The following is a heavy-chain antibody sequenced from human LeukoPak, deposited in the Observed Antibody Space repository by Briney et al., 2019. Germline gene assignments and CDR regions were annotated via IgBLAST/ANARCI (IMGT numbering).Heavy chain of an antibody. CDR1: GFTFSSYA. D-gene: IGHD6-13*01. CDR3: ARESQYSSSWSPPYYFDY. V-gene: IGHV3-30*04. CDR2: ISYDGSNK. J-gene: IGHJ4*02. Sequence: GGSLRLSCAASGFTFSSYAMHWVRQAPGKGLEWVAVISYDGSNKYYADSVKGRFTISRDNSKDTLYLQMNSLRAEDTAVYYCARESQYSSSWSPPYYFDYWGQGTLVTVSS.